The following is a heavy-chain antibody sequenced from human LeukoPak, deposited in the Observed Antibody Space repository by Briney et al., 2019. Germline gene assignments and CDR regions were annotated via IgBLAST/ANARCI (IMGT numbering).Heavy chain of an antibody. CDR1: GGTFSSYA. CDR3: ARGPSGIAADLFYYYYGMDV. J-gene: IGHJ6*02. Sequence: SVTVSCKASGGTFSSYAISWVRQAPGQGLEWMGGIIPIFGTANYAQKFQGRVTITADESTSTAYTELSSLRSEDTAVYYCARGPSGIAADLFYYYYGMDVWGQGTTVTVSS. V-gene: IGHV1-69*13. D-gene: IGHD6-25*01. CDR2: IIPIFGTA.